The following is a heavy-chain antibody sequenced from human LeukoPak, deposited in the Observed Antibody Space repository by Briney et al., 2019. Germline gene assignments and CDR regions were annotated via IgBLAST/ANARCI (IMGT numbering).Heavy chain of an antibody. V-gene: IGHV1-2*02. CDR3: ARDLQGVVVINSPGFDY. CDR2: INPNSGGT. Sequence: ASVKVSCKASGYTFTGYYMHWVRQAPGQGLEWMGWINPNSGGTNYAQKFQGRVTMTRDTSISTAYMELSRLRSDDRAVYYCARDLQGVVVINSPGFDYWGQGTLVTVSS. J-gene: IGHJ4*02. CDR1: GYTFTGYY. D-gene: IGHD3-22*01.